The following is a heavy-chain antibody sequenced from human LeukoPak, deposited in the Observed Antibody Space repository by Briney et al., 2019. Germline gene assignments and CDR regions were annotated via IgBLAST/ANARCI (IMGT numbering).Heavy chain of an antibody. V-gene: IGHV1-8*01. CDR1: GYTFTSYD. CDR2: MNPNSGNT. D-gene: IGHD6-6*01. J-gene: IGHJ5*02. Sequence: ASVKVSCXASGYTFTSYDINWVRQATGQGLEWMGWMNPNSGNTGYAQKFQGRVTMTRNTSISTAYMELSSLRSEDTAVYYCARASSSSPRYWFDPWGQGTLVTVSS. CDR3: ARASSSSPRYWFDP.